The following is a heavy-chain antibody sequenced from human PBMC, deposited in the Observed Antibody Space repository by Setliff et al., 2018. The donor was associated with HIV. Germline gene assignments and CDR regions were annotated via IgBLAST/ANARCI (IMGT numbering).Heavy chain of an antibody. CDR1: GGSISSDDYY. CDR2: ITYSGSA. CDR3: ARAMRGVVVTNMYYYYGMDV. Sequence: PSETLSLTCTVSGGSISSDDYYWNWIRQPPGKGLEWIGYITYSGSAYYNPSLKSRVTISIDTSNNQFSLKLSSVTAADTAVYYCARAMRGVVVTNMYYYYGMDVWGQGTTVTVSS. J-gene: IGHJ6*02. V-gene: IGHV4-30-4*08. D-gene: IGHD2-21*02.